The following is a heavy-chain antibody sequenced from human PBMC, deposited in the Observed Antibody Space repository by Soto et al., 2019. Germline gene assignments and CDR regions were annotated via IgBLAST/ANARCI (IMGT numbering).Heavy chain of an antibody. CDR3: AREPEVCSSTNCQFDY. D-gene: IGHD2-2*01. CDR2: INPRGAST. J-gene: IGHJ4*02. V-gene: IGHV1-46*01. Sequence: QVQLVQSGAEVKKPGASVKISCKASGYTFISNYVYWVRQAPGQGREWMGIINPRGASTSYAQKCQGRVTMTSDTSTSTVYMDLSSLTSDDTAVYYCAREPEVCSSTNCQFDYWGQGALVTVSS. CDR1: GYTFISNY.